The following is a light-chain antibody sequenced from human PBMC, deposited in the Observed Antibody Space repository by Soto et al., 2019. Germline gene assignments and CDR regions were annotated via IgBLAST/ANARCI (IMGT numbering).Light chain of an antibody. Sequence: DIQMTQSPSALSASVGDRVTITCRASQSINSWLAWYQQKSGKAPKLLIYKASSLESGVPSRFSGSGSGTEFTLTISSLQSEDFAVYYCQQYNNWPPEGTFGQGTKVDI. V-gene: IGKV1-5*03. J-gene: IGKJ1*01. CDR2: KAS. CDR3: QQYNNWPPEGT. CDR1: QSINSW.